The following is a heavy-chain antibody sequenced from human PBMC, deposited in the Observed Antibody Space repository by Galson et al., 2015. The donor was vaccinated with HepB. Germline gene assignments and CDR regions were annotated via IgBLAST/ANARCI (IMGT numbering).Heavy chain of an antibody. CDR1: GSSFTSYW. CDR2: IDPSDSYT. J-gene: IGHJ4*02. Sequence: QSGAEVKKPGESLRICCTGSGSSFTSYWISWVRQMPGKGLEWMGRIDPSDSYTNYSPSFQGHVTISADKSISTAYLQWSSLKASETAMYYCARHSQRSDSSGYYGQWGQGTLVTVSS. CDR3: ARHSQRSDSSGYYGQ. V-gene: IGHV5-10-1*01. D-gene: IGHD3-22*01.